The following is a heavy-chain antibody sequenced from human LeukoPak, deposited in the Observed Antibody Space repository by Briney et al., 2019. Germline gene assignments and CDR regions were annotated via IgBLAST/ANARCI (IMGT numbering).Heavy chain of an antibody. Sequence: GGSLRLSCAASGFTFSSYAMSWVRQAPGKGLEWVSAISGSGGSTYYADSVKGRFTISRDNSKNTLYLQMNSLRAEDTAVYYCAKDVSASGSSWYRLGGYFQHWGQGTLVTVSS. CDR2: ISGSGGST. CDR1: GFTFSSYA. D-gene: IGHD6-13*01. V-gene: IGHV3-23*01. CDR3: AKDVSASGSSWYRLGGYFQH. J-gene: IGHJ1*01.